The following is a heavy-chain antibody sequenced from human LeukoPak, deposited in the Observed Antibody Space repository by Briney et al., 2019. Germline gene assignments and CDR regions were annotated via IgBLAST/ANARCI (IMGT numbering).Heavy chain of an antibody. V-gene: IGHV4-34*01. J-gene: IGHJ6*03. CDR1: GGSFSGYY. D-gene: IGHD6-13*01. CDR3: ARETSSYSSSWYYDYMDV. CDR2: INHSGST. Sequence: SETLSLTCAVYGGSFSGYYRSWIRQPPGKGLEWIGEINHSGSTNYNPSLKSLVTISVDTSKNQFSLKLSSVTAADTAVYYCARETSSYSSSWYYDYMDVWGKGTTVTVSS.